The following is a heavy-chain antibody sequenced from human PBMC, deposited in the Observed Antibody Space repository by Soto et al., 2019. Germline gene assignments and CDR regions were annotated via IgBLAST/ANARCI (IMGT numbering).Heavy chain of an antibody. D-gene: IGHD2-2*01. J-gene: IGHJ6*02. Sequence: SETLSLTCTVSGGSISGYYWSWLRQPPGKGLEWIGYIYNIGSTNYNPSLSSRVTMSIDTSKNQFSLKVSSVTAADTAVYFCVRLPGYCSGTSCYGYNVMDVWGQGTTVTSP. CDR3: VRLPGYCSGTSCYGYNVMDV. V-gene: IGHV4-59*08. CDR1: GGSISGYY. CDR2: IYNIGST.